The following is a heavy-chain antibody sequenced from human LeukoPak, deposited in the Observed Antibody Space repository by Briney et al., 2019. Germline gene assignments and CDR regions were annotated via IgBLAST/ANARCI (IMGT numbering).Heavy chain of an antibody. J-gene: IGHJ4*02. CDR1: GGSISSGGYY. D-gene: IGHD3-22*01. Sequence: PSETLSLTCTVSGGSISSGGYYWSWIRQHPGKGLEWIRYIYHSGSTYYNPSLKSRVTISVDRSKNQFSLKLSSVTAADTAVYYCARYYYDSSGERGTTGSFDYWGQGTLVTVSS. V-gene: IGHV4-31*03. CDR3: ARYYYDSSGERGTTGSFDY. CDR2: IYHSGST.